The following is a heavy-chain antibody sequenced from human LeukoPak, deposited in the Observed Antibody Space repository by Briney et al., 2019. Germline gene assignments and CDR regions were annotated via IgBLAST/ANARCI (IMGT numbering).Heavy chain of an antibody. CDR2: IYYSGST. J-gene: IGHJ4*02. D-gene: IGHD3-22*01. CDR3: ARATYYYDSSGSYVRYYLDY. V-gene: IGHV4-61*08. Sequence: PSETLSLTCTVSGGSVSSGGYYWSWIRQPPGKGLEWIGYIYYSGSTTYNPSLKSRVTISVDTSKNQFSLKLSSVTAADTAVYYCARATYYYDSSGSYVRYYLDYWGQGTLVTVSS. CDR1: GGSVSSGGYY.